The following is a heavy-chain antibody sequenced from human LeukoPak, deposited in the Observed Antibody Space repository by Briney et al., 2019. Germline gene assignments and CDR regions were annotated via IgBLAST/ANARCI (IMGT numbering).Heavy chain of an antibody. CDR2: INDSGST. Sequence: SETLSLTCAVYGGSLSAYYWSWIRQPPGKALEWIGEINDSGSTNHSPSLKSRVTISVDTSKKQFSLKLSSVTAADTAVYYCARGRLTADTFFYGTNGYYYFDSWGQGSLVTVSS. D-gene: IGHD2-8*01. CDR3: ARGRLTADTFFYGTNGYYYFDS. J-gene: IGHJ4*02. CDR1: GGSLSAYY. V-gene: IGHV4-34*01.